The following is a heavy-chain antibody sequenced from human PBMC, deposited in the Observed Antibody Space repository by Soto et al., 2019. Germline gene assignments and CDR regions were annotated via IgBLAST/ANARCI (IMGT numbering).Heavy chain of an antibody. D-gene: IGHD2-15*01. V-gene: IGHV1-2*04. J-gene: IGHJ3*02. CDR3: ARGLVVVVGQSAFDI. CDR2: INPNSGGT. Sequence: ASVKVSCKASGYTFTGYYMHWVRQAPGQGLEWMGWINPNSGGTNYGQKFQGWVPMTRDTSISKAYMELSRLRSDDTAVDYWARGLVVVVGQSAFDIWGQGTMVTVSS. CDR1: GYTFTGYY.